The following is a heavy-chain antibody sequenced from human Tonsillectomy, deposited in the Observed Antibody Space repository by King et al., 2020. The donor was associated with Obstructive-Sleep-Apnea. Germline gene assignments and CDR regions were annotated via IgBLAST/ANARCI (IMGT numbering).Heavy chain of an antibody. D-gene: IGHD3-9*01. Sequence: VQLVESGGGLVQPGGSLRLSCAGSGFTFRTYAMSWVRQAPGKGLEWVSGISGSGGRTYYAGSVKGRFTISRDTSKNKLYLQMNSLRDEDTAVYYCAKDSMDYDTLTGPVDYWGQGTLVTVSS. J-gene: IGHJ4*02. CDR3: AKDSMDYDTLTGPVDY. CDR2: ISGSGGRT. V-gene: IGHV3-23*04. CDR1: GFTFRTYA.